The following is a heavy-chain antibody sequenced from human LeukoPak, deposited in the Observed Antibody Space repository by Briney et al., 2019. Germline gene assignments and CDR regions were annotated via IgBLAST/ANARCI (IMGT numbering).Heavy chain of an antibody. V-gene: IGHV3-30*02. CDR2: IRYDGSNK. Sequence: GGSLRLSCAASGFTFSSYGMHWVRQAPGKGLEWVAFIRYDGSNKYYADSVKGRFTISRDNSKNTLYLQMNSLRAEDTAVYYCGKDRASVTAQGDCWGQGNLVTVSS. CDR1: GFTFSSYG. J-gene: IGHJ4*02. D-gene: IGHD2-21*02. CDR3: GKDRASVTAQGDC.